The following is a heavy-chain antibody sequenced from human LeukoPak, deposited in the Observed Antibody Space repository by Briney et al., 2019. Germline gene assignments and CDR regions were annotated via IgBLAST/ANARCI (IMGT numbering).Heavy chain of an antibody. J-gene: IGHJ6*03. CDR2: ISGSGGST. V-gene: IGHV3-23*01. CDR3: AKVLLRALDYMDV. D-gene: IGHD2-15*01. CDR1: GFTFNDYN. Sequence: GGSLRLSCAASGFTFNDYNMNWVRQAPGKGLEWVSAISGSGGSTYYADFVKGRFTISRDNSKSTLYLQMNNLRADDTAVYYCAKVLLRALDYMDVWGKGTTVTVSS.